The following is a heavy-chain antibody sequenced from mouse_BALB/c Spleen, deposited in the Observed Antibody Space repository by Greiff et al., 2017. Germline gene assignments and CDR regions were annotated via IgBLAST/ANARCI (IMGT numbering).Heavy chain of an antibody. Sequence: EVMLVESGPGLVKPSQSLSLTCTVTGYSITSDYAWNWIRQFPGNKLEWMGYISYSGSTSYNPSLKSRISITRDTSKNQFFLQLNSVTTEDTATYYCARSRYDRAWFAYWGQGTLVTVSA. D-gene: IGHD2-14*01. CDR1: GYSITSDYA. J-gene: IGHJ3*01. V-gene: IGHV3-2*02. CDR3: ARSRYDRAWFAY. CDR2: ISYSGST.